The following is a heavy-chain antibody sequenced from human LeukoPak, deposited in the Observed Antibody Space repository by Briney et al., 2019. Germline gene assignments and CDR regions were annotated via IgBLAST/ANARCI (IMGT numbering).Heavy chain of an antibody. CDR3: ARTLDYDFWSGYD. J-gene: IGHJ4*02. CDR1: GGSFSGYY. D-gene: IGHD3-3*01. CDR2: INHSGST. V-gene: IGHV4-34*01. Sequence: SETLSLTCAAYGGSFSGYYWSWIRQPPGKGLEWIGEINHSGSTNYNPSPKSRVTISVDTSKNQFSLKLSSVTAADTAVYYCARTLDYDFWSGYDWGQGTLVTVSS.